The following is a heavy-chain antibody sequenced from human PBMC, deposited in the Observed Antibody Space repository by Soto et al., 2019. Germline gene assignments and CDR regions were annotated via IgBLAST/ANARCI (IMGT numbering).Heavy chain of an antibody. CDR2: ILYSGTT. V-gene: IGHV4-31*03. CDR3: VGDHVVTAHYYGMDV. D-gene: IGHD2-15*01. J-gene: IGHJ6*02. Sequence: QVQLQESGPGLVKPSQTLSLICTVSGGSISNDGYYWSWIRQHPGKGLEWIGYILYSGTTYYNPSLKSRITMSVDTSKNQFSLKLHSLTAADTAVYYCVGDHVVTAHYYGMDVWGQGTTVTISS. CDR1: GGSISNDGYY.